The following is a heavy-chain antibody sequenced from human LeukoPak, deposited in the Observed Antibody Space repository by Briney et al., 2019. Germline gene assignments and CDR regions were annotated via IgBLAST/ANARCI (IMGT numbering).Heavy chain of an antibody. Sequence: SETLSLTCTVSGGSVSSYYWSWIRQPPGKGLEWIGYNDYSGSTNYNPSLKSRVIISIDTSKDQFSLKLSSVTAADTAVYYCARTLSSGCYSYFDYWGQGILVTVSS. D-gene: IGHD3-22*01. CDR3: ARTLSSGCYSYFDY. CDR1: GGSVSSYY. J-gene: IGHJ4*02. CDR2: NDYSGST. V-gene: IGHV4-59*02.